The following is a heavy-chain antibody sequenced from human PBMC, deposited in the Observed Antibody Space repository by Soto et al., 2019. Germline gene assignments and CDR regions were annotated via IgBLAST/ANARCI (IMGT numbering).Heavy chain of an antibody. D-gene: IGHD6-6*01. CDR3: TPRRQRYAFDI. V-gene: IGHV3-49*04. Sequence: GGSLRLSCTASGFTFGDYAMSWVRQAPGKGLEWVGFIRSKAYGGTTEYAASVKGRFTISRDDSKSIAYLQMNSLKTEDTAVYYCTPRRQRYAFDIWGQGTMVTVSS. CDR2: IRSKAYGGTT. J-gene: IGHJ3*02. CDR1: GFTFGDYA.